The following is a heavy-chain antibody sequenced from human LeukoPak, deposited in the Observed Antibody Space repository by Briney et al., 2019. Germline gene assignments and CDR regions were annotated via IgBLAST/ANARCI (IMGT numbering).Heavy chain of an antibody. J-gene: IGHJ6*02. D-gene: IGHD3-3*01. V-gene: IGHV1-2*02. Sequence: ASVKVSCKSSGYTCTGYYMHWVRQAPGHGLGWMGWINPNSGGTNYAQKFQGRVTMTRDTSISTAYMELSRLRSDDTAVYYCAREGFWSGYYNPYYYYYYGMDVWGQGTTVTVSS. CDR1: GYTCTGYY. CDR2: INPNSGGT. CDR3: AREGFWSGYYNPYYYYYYGMDV.